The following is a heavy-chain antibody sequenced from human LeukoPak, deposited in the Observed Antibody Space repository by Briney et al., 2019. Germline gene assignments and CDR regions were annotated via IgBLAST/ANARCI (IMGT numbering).Heavy chain of an antibody. D-gene: IGHD1-26*01. CDR1: GGSISSSSHY. CDR2: MYYRGST. Sequence: SETLSLTCAVSGGSISSSSHYWGWIRQPPGKGLEWIGSMYYRGSTYHNPSLKSRVTISVDTSKNQFSLKLSSVTAADTAVYYCATTTIRLGYWGQGTLVTVSS. J-gene: IGHJ4*02. CDR3: ATTTIRLGY. V-gene: IGHV4-39*07.